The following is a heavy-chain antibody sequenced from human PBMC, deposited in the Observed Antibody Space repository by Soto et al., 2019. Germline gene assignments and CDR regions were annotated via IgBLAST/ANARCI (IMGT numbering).Heavy chain of an antibody. V-gene: IGHV4-4*07. J-gene: IGHJ3*02. Sequence: TSETLSLTCTVSGGSINNYWWSWIRQAADKRLEWIGRLHSTGATNYNPSLRSRVTMSVDKSKNQFSLKLSSVTAADTAVYYCARAPSSSWLHAFDIWGQGTMVTVSS. D-gene: IGHD6-13*01. CDR2: LHSTGAT. CDR3: ARAPSSSWLHAFDI. CDR1: GGSINNYW.